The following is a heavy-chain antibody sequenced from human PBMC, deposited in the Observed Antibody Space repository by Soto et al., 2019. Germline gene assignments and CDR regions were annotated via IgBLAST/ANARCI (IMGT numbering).Heavy chain of an antibody. CDR1: GFTFSSYS. CDR3: AKDLEQWMVPRDY. D-gene: IGHD6-19*01. Sequence: EVQLLESGGGLVQPGGSLRLSCAPSGFTFSSYSMNWVRQAPGKGLEWVSGISGSGGSTWYADSVKGRFTISRDNSNNTLYLQMNSLRAADTALDYGAKDLEQWMVPRDYWGQGTMVTVSS. J-gene: IGHJ4*02. CDR2: ISGSGGST. V-gene: IGHV3-23*01.